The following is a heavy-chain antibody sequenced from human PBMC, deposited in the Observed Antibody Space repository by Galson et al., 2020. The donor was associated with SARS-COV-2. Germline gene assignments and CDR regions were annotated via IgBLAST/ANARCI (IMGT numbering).Heavy chain of an antibody. V-gene: IGHV3-30*01. CDR1: GFTFSGQA. J-gene: IGHJ4*02. CDR2: ISYDGTTR. Sequence: SCAVSGFTFSGQAMHWVRQAPGKGLEWVGIISYDGTTRYNGDSVKGRFTISRDNSKNTLFLQMNNLRPEDTATYYCARETDDYSSSWYDYWGQGTRVTVSS. CDR3: ARETDDYSSSWYDY. D-gene: IGHD6-13*01.